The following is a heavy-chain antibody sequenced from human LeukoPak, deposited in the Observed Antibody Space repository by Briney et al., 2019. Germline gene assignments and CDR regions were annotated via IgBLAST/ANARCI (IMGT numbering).Heavy chain of an antibody. CDR1: GYTFTSYG. D-gene: IGHD3-10*01. CDR2: ISAYNGNT. Sequence: ASVKVSCKASGYTFTSYGISWVRQAPGQGLEWMGWISAYNGNTNYAQKLQGRVTMTTDTSTSTAYMELRSLRSDDTAVYYCARAKFPHYYYGSGSYGGIFDYWGQGTLVTVSS. J-gene: IGHJ4*02. V-gene: IGHV1-18*01. CDR3: ARAKFPHYYYGSGSYGGIFDY.